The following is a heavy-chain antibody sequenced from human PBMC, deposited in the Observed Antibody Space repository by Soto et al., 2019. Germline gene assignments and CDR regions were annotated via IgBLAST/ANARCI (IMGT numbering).Heavy chain of an antibody. Sequence: GGSLRLSCVTYGLTFTDYWMNWVRQAPGKGLEWVSYISSSGSTIYYADSVKGRFTISRDNAKNSLYLQMNSLRAEDTAVYYCARGRMKVGATIGYWGQGTLVTVSS. V-gene: IGHV3-48*03. D-gene: IGHD1-26*01. CDR2: ISSSGSTI. CDR1: GLTFTDYW. CDR3: ARGRMKVGATIGY. J-gene: IGHJ4*02.